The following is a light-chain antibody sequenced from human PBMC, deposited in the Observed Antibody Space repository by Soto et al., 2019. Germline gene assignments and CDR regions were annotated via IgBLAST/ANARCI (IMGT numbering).Light chain of an antibody. V-gene: IGLV2-14*01. J-gene: IGLJ1*01. CDR2: EVS. CDR1: SSNIGSNT. CDR3: SSYSSSSTLYV. Sequence: QSVLTQPPSASGTPGQRVTISCSGSSSNIGSNTVNWYQQHAGKAPQLMIYEVSNRPSGVSNRFSGSKSGNTASLTISGLQAEDEADYYCSSYSSSSTLYVFGTGTKVTVL.